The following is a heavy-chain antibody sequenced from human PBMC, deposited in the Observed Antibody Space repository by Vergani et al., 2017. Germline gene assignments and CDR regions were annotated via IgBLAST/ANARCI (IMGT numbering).Heavy chain of an antibody. CDR3: ARTNSGSYYGPSYYYYXMDV. D-gene: IGHD1-26*01. Sequence: QVQLQESGPGLVKPSETLSLTCTVSGGSISSYYWSWIRQPPGKGLEWIGYIYYSGSTNYNPSLKSRVTISVDTSKNQFSLKLSSVTAADTAVYYCARTNSGSYYGPSYYYYXMDVWGKGTTVTVSS. J-gene: IGHJ6*03. V-gene: IGHV4-59*01. CDR1: GGSISSYY. CDR2: IYYSGST.